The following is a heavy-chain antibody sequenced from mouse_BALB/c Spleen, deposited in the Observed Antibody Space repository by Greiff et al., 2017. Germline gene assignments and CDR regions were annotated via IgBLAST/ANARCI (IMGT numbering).Heavy chain of an antibody. D-gene: IGHD1-1*01. CDR2: ISYSGST. CDR1: GDSITSGY. J-gene: IGHJ4*01. V-gene: IGHV3-8*02. CDR3: ARLPFITTAYYAMDY. Sequence: EVKLQESGPSLVKPSQTLSLTCSVTGDSITSGYWNWIRKFPGNKLEYMGYISYSGSTYYNPSLKSRISITRDTSKNQYYLQLNSVTTEDTATYYCARLPFITTAYYAMDYWGQGTSVTVSS.